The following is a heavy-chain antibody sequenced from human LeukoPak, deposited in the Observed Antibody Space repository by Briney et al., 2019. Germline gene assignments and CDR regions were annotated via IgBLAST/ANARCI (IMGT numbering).Heavy chain of an antibody. CDR3: AKDFWGQNGIVGASGAFDI. V-gene: IGHV3-30-3*01. J-gene: IGHJ3*02. Sequence: PGGSLRLSCAASGFTFSSYAMHWVRQAPGKGLEWVAVISYDGSNKYYADSVKGRFTISRDNSKNTLYLQMNSLRAEDTAVYYCAKDFWGQNGIVGASGAFDIWGQGTMVTVSS. CDR1: GFTFSSYA. D-gene: IGHD1-26*01. CDR2: ISYDGSNK.